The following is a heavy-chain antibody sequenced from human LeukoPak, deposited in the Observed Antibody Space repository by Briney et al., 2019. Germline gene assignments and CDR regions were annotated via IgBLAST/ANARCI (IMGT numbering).Heavy chain of an antibody. CDR1: GFTFSSYE. D-gene: IGHD6-19*01. J-gene: IGHJ4*02. V-gene: IGHV3-48*03. CDR3: ARAGGSGWPFRGNYFDY. CDR2: ISSSGSTI. Sequence: PGXXLRLSCAASGFTFSSYEMNWVRQAPGKGLEWVSYISSSGSTIYYADSVKGRFTISRDNAKNSLYLQMNSLRAEDTAVYYCARAGGSGWPFRGNYFDYWGQGTLVTVSS.